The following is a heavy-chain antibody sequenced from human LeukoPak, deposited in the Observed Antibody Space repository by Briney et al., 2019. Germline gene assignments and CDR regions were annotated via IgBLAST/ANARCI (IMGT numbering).Heavy chain of an antibody. V-gene: IGHV3-23*01. J-gene: IGHJ6*02. D-gene: IGHD6-6*01. Sequence: PGGSLRLSCAASGFTFSSYAMSWVRQAPGKGLEWVSAISGSGGSTYYADSVKGRFTISRDNSKNTLYLQMNSLRAEDTAVYYCAKDSVAARHCYYYGMDVWGQGTTVTVSS. CDR2: ISGSGGST. CDR3: AKDSVAARHCYYYGMDV. CDR1: GFTFSSYA.